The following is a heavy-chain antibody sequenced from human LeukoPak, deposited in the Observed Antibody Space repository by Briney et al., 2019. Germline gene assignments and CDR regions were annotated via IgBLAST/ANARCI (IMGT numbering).Heavy chain of an antibody. Sequence: PSETLSLTCTVSGGSISSYYWSWIRQPPGKGLEWIGYIYYSGSTNYNPSLKSRVTISVDTSKNQFSLKLSSVTAADTAVYYCAGTSSGYYSTDYWGQGTLVTVSS. V-gene: IGHV4-59*01. J-gene: IGHJ4*02. CDR2: IYYSGST. CDR3: AGTSSGYYSTDY. D-gene: IGHD5-12*01. CDR1: GGSISSYY.